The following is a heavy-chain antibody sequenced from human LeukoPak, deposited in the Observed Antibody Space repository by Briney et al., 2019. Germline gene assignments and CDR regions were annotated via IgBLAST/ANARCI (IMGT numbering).Heavy chain of an antibody. V-gene: IGHV4-39*01. CDR2: GST. J-gene: IGHJ3*02. CDR1: GGSISSSSHY. CDR3: ARPTFNNHLDAFDI. D-gene: IGHD1-14*01. Sequence: SETLSLTCTVSGGSISSSSHYWGWIRQPPGKGLEWIGSGSTYYNPSLKSRVTISVDTSKNQFSLKLYSVTAADTAVYYCARPTFNNHLDAFDIWGQGTMVTVSS.